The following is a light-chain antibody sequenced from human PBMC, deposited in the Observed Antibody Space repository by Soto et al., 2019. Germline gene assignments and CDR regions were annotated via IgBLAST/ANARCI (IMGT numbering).Light chain of an antibody. V-gene: IGKV2-28*01. CDR3: MQALQTPWA. CDR2: LGS. J-gene: IGKJ1*01. CDR1: QILLHSNGYNY. Sequence: DIVMTQSPLSLPVTPGEPVSISCRSSQILLHSNGYNYLDCYLQKPGQSPQLLIYLGSNRASGVPDRFSGSGSGTDFTLKISRVEAEDVGVYYCMQALQTPWAFGQGTKVDIK.